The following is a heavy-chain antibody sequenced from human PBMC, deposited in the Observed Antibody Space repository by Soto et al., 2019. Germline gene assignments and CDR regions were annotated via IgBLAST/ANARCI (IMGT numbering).Heavy chain of an antibody. CDR1: GGSISSYY. V-gene: IGHV4-59*08. D-gene: IGHD2-2*01. CDR3: ARHTSCWYTFLDY. CDR2: IYYSGST. Sequence: PSETLSLTCTVSGGSISSYYWSWIRQPPGKGLEWIGYIYYSGSTNYNPSLKSRVTISVDTSKNQFSLRLSSVTAADTAVYYCARHTSCWYTFLDYCGQRTLVTVSS. J-gene: IGHJ4*02.